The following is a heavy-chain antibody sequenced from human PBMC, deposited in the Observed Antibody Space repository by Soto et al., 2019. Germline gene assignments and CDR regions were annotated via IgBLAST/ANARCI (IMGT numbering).Heavy chain of an antibody. CDR2: IYYSGST. Sequence: SETLSLTCTVSGGSISSSSYYWGWIRQPPGKGLEWIGSIYYSGSTYYNPSLKSRVTISVDRSKNQFSLKLSSVTAADTAVYYCARHGNRLLWFGESPKYYFDYWGQGTLVTVSS. V-gene: IGHV4-39*01. D-gene: IGHD3-10*01. CDR3: ARHGNRLLWFGESPKYYFDY. CDR1: GGSISSSSYY. J-gene: IGHJ4*02.